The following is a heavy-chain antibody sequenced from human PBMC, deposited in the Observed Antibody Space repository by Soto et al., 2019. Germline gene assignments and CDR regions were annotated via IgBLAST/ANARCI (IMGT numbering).Heavy chain of an antibody. V-gene: IGHV3-30*18. J-gene: IGHJ4*02. CDR2: ISYDGSNK. Sequence: QVQLVESGGGVVQPGRSLRLSCAASGFTFSSYGMHWVRQAPGKGLEWVAVISYDGSNKYYADSVKGRFTISRDNSKNTLYLQMNSLRAEDTAVYYCAKVGGGNSAHYFDYWGQGTLVTVCS. CDR3: AKVGGGNSAHYFDY. CDR1: GFTFSSYG. D-gene: IGHD2-21*02.